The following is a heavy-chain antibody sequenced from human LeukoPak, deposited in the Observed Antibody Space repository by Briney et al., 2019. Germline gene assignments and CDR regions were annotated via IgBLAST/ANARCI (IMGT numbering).Heavy chain of an antibody. Sequence: GGSLRLSCAASRFTFSSSGMNWVRQAPGKGLEWVSYISSSNTNIDYADSVKGRFTISRDNAKNSLYLQVNSLRAEDTAVYYCARDRPGSMDVWGQGTTVTVSS. CDR1: RFTFSSSG. J-gene: IGHJ6*02. CDR3: ARDRPGSMDV. V-gene: IGHV3-48*01. D-gene: IGHD3-10*01. CDR2: ISSSNTNI.